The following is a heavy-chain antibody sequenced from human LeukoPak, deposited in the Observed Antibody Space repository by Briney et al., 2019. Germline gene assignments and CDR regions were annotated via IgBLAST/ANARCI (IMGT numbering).Heavy chain of an antibody. CDR2: ISGSGGST. V-gene: IGHV3-23*01. CDR1: GFTFISYA. CDR3: ARAKYSYDLDP. J-gene: IGHJ5*02. D-gene: IGHD5-18*01. Sequence: GGSLRLSCAASGFTFISYAMSWVRQAPGKGLEWVSAISGSGGSTYYADSVKGRFPISRDNAKNTLYLQMNSLRAEDTAVYYCARAKYSYDLDPWGQGTLVTVSS.